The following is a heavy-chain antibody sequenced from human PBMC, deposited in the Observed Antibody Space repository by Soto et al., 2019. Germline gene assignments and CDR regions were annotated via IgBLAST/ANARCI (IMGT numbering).Heavy chain of an antibody. J-gene: IGHJ6*02. CDR1: GGSISSGGYY. CDR3: ARAPGGSYYYYGMDV. D-gene: IGHD3-16*01. Sequence: SETLSLTCTVSGGSISSGGYYWSWIRQHPGKGLEWIGYIYYSGSTYYNPSLKSRVTISVDTSKNQFSLKLSSVTAADTAVYYCARAPGGSYYYYGMDVWGQGTTVTVSS. V-gene: IGHV4-31*03. CDR2: IYYSGST.